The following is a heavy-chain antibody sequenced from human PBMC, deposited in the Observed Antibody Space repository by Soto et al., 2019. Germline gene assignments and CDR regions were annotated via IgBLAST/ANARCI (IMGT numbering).Heavy chain of an antibody. CDR3: ARLGVATTGWYFDL. CDR1: GGSISSYY. CDR2: IYYSGST. Sequence: QVQLQESGPGLVKPSETLSLTCTVSGGSISSYYWSWIRQPPGKGLEWIGYIYYSGSTNYNPSLKGRVTISVDTSKNQFSLKLSSVTAADTAVYYCARLGVATTGWYFDLWGRGTLVTVSS. D-gene: IGHD5-12*01. V-gene: IGHV4-59*08. J-gene: IGHJ2*01.